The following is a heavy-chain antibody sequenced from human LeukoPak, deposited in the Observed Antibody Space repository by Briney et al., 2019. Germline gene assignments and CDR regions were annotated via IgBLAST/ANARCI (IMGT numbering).Heavy chain of an antibody. J-gene: IGHJ4*02. Sequence: PGGSLRLSCAASGFTFSSYWMSWVRQAPGKGLEWVANIKEGETYSVDSVKGRFTISRDNAKNSLFLQMNSLRAEDTALYYCARGDHHDDKVVGIDYWGQGTLVTVSS. CDR1: GFTFSSYW. D-gene: IGHD1-14*01. CDR3: ARGDHHDDKVVGIDY. V-gene: IGHV3-7*01. CDR2: IKEGET.